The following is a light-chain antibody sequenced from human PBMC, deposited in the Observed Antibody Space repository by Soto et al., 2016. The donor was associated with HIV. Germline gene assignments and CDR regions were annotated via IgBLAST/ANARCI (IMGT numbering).Light chain of an antibody. Sequence: DIQMTQSPSSLSASVGDRVTITCRASQSISSYLNWYQQKPGKAPKLLVYAASSLQSGVPSRFSGSGSGTDFTLTISSLQPEDFATYYCQQSYNTPITFGQGHDWRLN. J-gene: IGKJ5*01. CDR1: QSISSY. CDR3: QQSYNTPIT. V-gene: IGKV1-39*01. CDR2: AAS.